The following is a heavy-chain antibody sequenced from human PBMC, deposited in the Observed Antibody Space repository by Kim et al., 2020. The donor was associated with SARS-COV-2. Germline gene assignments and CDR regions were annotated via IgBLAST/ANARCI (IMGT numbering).Heavy chain of an antibody. D-gene: IGHD4-4*01. V-gene: IGHV1-46*01. CDR1: GYTFTSYY. CDR2: INPSGGST. Sequence: ASVKVSCKASGYTFTSYYMHWVRQAPGQGLEWMGIINPSGGSTSYAQKFQGRVTMTSDTSTSTVYMELSSLRSEDTAVYYCARDLTTVTAVTGYYYYGMDVWGQGTTVTVSS. J-gene: IGHJ6*02. CDR3: ARDLTTVTAVTGYYYYGMDV.